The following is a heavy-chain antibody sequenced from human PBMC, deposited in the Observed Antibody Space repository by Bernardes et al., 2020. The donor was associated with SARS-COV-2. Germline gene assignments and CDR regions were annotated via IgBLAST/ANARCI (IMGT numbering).Heavy chain of an antibody. J-gene: IGHJ4*02. CDR1: GYSFTSYW. V-gene: IGHV5-51*01. D-gene: IGHD3-3*01. CDR3: ARRGGGGDYDFWSGWGDPPPKYYFDY. Sequence: GESLKISCKGSGYSFTSYWIGWVRQMPGKGLEWMGIIYPGDSDTRYSPSFQGQVTISADKSISTAYLQWSSLKASDTAMYYCARRGGGGDYDFWSGWGDPPPKYYFDYWGQGTLVTVSS. CDR2: IYPGDSDT.